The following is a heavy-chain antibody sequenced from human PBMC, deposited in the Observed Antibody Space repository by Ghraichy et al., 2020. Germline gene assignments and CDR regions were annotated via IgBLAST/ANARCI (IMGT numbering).Heavy chain of an antibody. CDR2: INHSGST. CDR1: GGSFSGYY. J-gene: IGHJ6*02. V-gene: IGHV4-34*01. Sequence: SETLSLTCAVYGGSFSGYYWSWIRQPPGKGLEWIGEINHSGSTNYNPSLKSRVTISVDTSKNQFSLKLSSVTAADTAVYYCARVGWRLRWRSYGMDVWGQGTTVTVSS. CDR3: ARVGWRLRWRSYGMDV. D-gene: IGHD4-23*01.